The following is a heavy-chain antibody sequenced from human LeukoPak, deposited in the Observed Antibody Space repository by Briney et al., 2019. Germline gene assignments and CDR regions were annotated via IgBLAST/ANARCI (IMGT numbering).Heavy chain of an antibody. D-gene: IGHD3-10*01. V-gene: IGHV1-46*01. CDR3: ARDHLAGRSPHYVVDV. J-gene: IGHJ6*02. CDR2: IHPSGGST. CDR1: EYSFTSYY. Sequence: ASVKVSCKASEYSFTSYYMHWVRQAPGQGLEWMGIIHPSGGSTSYAQKFQGRVTMTRDTSTSTVYMELSSLRSEDTAVYYCARDHLAGRSPHYVVDVWGQGTTVTVSS.